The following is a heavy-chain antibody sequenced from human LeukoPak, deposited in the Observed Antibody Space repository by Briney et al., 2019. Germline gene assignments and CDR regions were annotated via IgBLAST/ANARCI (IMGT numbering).Heavy chain of an antibody. V-gene: IGHV1-18*01. Sequence: ASVKVSCKASGYTFTSYGISWVRQAPGQGLEWMGWISAYNGNTNYAQKLQGRVTMTRNTSISTAYMELSSLRSEDTAVYNCARGVTSGYSYGSDAFDIWGQGTMVTVSS. J-gene: IGHJ3*02. CDR1: GYTFTSYG. D-gene: IGHD5-18*01. CDR2: ISAYNGNT. CDR3: ARGVTSGYSYGSDAFDI.